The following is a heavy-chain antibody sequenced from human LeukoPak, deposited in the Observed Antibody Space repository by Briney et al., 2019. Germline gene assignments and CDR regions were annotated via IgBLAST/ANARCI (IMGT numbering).Heavy chain of an antibody. CDR1: GGTFSSYA. J-gene: IGHJ5*02. V-gene: IGHV1-69*05. CDR3: AGETGALGPTVTNWFDP. D-gene: IGHD4-17*01. CDR2: IIPIFGTA. Sequence: SVKVSCKASGGTFSSYAISWVRQAPGQGLEWMGGIIPIFGTANYAQKFQGRVTITTDESTSTAYMELSSLRSEDTAVYYCAGETGALGPTVTNWFDPWGQGTLVTVSS.